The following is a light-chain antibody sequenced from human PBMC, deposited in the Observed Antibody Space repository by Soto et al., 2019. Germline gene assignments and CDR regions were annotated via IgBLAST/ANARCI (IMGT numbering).Light chain of an antibody. CDR3: CSFAGSGTGV. J-gene: IGLJ1*01. V-gene: IGLV2-23*02. Sequence: HSVLTKPASLSGSPGQSIAISCSGASSDIGSYNFVSWYQQHPGKAPKLMISEVNKRPSGISNRFSGSKSGNTASLTISGLQAEDEADYYCCSFAGSGTGVFGTGTKVTVL. CDR1: SSDIGSYNF. CDR2: EVN.